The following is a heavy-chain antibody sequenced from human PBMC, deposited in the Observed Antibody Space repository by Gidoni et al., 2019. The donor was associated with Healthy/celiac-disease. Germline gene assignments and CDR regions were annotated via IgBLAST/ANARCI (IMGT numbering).Heavy chain of an antibody. CDR3: AGGGAGVVTPIY. CDR2: VIPIFGTA. CDR1: GGTFSSYA. J-gene: IGHJ4*02. Sequence: QVQLVQSGAEVKKPGSSVKVSCKASGGTFSSYAISWVRQAPGQGLEWMGGVIPIFGTAHDAQKFQGRVTITADESPRKAYMERSSLRSEDTAGYYCAGGGAGVVTPIYWGQGTLVTVSS. D-gene: IGHD2-21*02. V-gene: IGHV1-69*01.